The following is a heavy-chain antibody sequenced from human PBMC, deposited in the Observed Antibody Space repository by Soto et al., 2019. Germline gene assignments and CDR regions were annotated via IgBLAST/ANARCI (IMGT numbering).Heavy chain of an antibody. V-gene: IGHV4-31*03. CDR1: GAAIRSGGYY. Sequence: NPPETLSLTCTVSGAAIRSGGYYWGWLRQSPGKGLEWIGHIYYTGSTFYSPSLNSRLTISLDTSKNQFSLDLRSVTAADTAMYYCARIEMASIKWGRGTLVTGSS. J-gene: IGHJ4*02. CDR2: IYYTGST. CDR3: ARIEMASIK.